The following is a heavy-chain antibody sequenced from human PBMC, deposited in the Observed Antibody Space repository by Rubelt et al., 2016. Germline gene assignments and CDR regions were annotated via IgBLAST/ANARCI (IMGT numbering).Heavy chain of an antibody. CDR1: GGSISSGTYF. CDR2: TSFSGTT. J-gene: IGHJ3*02. Sequence: QVQLQQWGAGLLKPSETLSLTCTVSGGSISSGTYFWGYIRQPPGKGLEWIGSTSFSGTTYYPPSLKSRVIISMDTSKNQFSLKLRSVTAADTARYYCARDDNGFDIWGQGTMVTVSS. V-gene: IGHV4-39*02. CDR3: ARDDNGFDI.